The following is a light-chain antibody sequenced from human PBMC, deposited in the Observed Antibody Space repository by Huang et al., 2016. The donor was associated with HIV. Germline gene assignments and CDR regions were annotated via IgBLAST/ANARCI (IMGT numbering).Light chain of an antibody. CDR2: GAS. CDR3: PHYAHWPWFT. V-gene: IGKV3-15*01. Sequence: EIVMTQSPATLSVSPGERATPSCRASQSVSSNLAWYQQKPGQAPRLLIYGASTRAPCIPARFRGRGSGTEFTLTISSLQSEDFAVYYFPHYAHWPWFTFGQGTKLDI. J-gene: IGKJ2*01. CDR1: QSVSSN.